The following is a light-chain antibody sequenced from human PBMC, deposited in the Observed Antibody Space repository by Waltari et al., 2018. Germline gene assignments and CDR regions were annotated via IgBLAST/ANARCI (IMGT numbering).Light chain of an antibody. CDR1: SPDIGVYNY. J-gene: IGLJ2*01. CDR3: ASFAGSNNL. Sequence: QSALTQPPSASGSPGQSVTISCTGTSPDIGVYNYVSWYQQHPGKAPNLLIYEVTERPSGVPDRFSGSKSGNTASLTVSGLQGEDEADYYCASFAGSNNLFGGGTKLTVL. V-gene: IGLV2-8*01. CDR2: EVT.